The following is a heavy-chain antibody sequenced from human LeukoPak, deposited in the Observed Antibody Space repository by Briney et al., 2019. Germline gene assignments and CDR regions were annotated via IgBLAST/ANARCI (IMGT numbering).Heavy chain of an antibody. V-gene: IGHV3-23*01. CDR1: GFTFSSYG. Sequence: QAGGSLRLSCAASGFTFSSYGMSWVRQAPGKGLEWVSAISGCGDRTYYAGSVKGRLIICRDHSKNTPYLQMNSLIAEDTAVYYRAKVYDNQLLFNWFDPWGQGTLVTVSS. CDR3: AKVYDNQLLFNWFDP. D-gene: IGHD2-2*01. CDR2: ISGCGDRT. J-gene: IGHJ5*02.